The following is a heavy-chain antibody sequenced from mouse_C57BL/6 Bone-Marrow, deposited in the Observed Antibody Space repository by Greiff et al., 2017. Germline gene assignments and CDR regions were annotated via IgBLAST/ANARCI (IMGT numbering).Heavy chain of an antibody. CDR2: IDPSDSYT. Sequence: QVQLQQPGAELVMPGASVKLSCKASGYTFTSYWMHWVKQRPGQGLEWIGEIDPSDSYTNYNQKFKGKSTLTVDKSSSTAYMQLISLTSEDSAVYYCAIYDYDRRSYAMDYWGQGTSVTVSS. D-gene: IGHD2-4*01. CDR3: AIYDYDRRSYAMDY. J-gene: IGHJ4*01. V-gene: IGHV1-69*01. CDR1: GYTFTSYW.